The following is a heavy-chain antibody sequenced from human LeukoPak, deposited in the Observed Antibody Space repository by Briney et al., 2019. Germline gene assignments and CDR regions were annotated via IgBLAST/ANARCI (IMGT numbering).Heavy chain of an antibody. CDR2: INWNGGST. D-gene: IGHD5-18*01. Sequence: GGSLRLSCAASGFTFSDYGMSWVRQTPGKGLDWVAGINWNGGSTGYAVSVRGRFIISRDDANNFLHLHMNSLRAEDTAFYYCVRSFNTYGYPTGYWGQGTLVTVSS. V-gene: IGHV3-20*04. J-gene: IGHJ4*02. CDR3: VRSFNTYGYPTGY. CDR1: GFTFSDYG.